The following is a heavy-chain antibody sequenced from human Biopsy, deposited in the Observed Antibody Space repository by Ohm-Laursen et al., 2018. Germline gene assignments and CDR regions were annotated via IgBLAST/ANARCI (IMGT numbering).Heavy chain of an antibody. Sequence: SETLSLTCTVSGDSITSYCWSWIRQPPGKGLECIGNIHHSGSTNYTPSLKSRLTISVDTSKNQFSLKLSSVTAADTAVYYCARMDCSGGSCHYYSYGMDVWGQGTTVTVSS. D-gene: IGHD2-15*01. CDR1: GDSITSYC. CDR3: ARMDCSGGSCHYYSYGMDV. CDR2: IHHSGST. V-gene: IGHV4-4*09. J-gene: IGHJ6*02.